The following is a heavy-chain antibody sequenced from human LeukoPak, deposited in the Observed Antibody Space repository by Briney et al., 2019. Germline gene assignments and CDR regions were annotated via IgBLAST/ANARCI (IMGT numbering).Heavy chain of an antibody. V-gene: IGHV3-23*01. D-gene: IGHD3-10*01. Sequence: GGSLRLSCVVSGFTFNRCWMNWVRQAPGKGLEWVSAISGSGGSTYYADSVKGRFTISRDNSKNTLYLQMNSLRAEDTAVYYCAKVPRFGNHYYFDYWGQGTLVTVSS. J-gene: IGHJ4*02. CDR1: GFTFNRCW. CDR2: ISGSGGST. CDR3: AKVPRFGNHYYFDY.